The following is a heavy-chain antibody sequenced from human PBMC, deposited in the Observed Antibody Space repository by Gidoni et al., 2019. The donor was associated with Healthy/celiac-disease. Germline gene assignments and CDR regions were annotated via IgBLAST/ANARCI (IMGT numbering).Heavy chain of an antibody. Sequence: QVQLQESGPGLVKPSETLSLTCTVSGGSISSYYWSWIRQPPGKGLEWIGYIYYSGSTNYNPSLKSRVTISVDTSKNQFSLKLSSVTAADTAVYYCARVGAYCGGDCYSLDYWGQGTLVTVSS. CDR3: ARVGAYCGGDCYSLDY. J-gene: IGHJ4*02. V-gene: IGHV4-59*01. CDR2: IYYSGST. D-gene: IGHD2-21*01. CDR1: GGSISSYY.